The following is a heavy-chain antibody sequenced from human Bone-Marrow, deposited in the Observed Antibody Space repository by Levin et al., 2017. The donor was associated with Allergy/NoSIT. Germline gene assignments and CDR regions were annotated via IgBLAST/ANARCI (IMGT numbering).Heavy chain of an antibody. J-gene: IGHJ5*02. CDR1: GFRFSDYS. Sequence: PGGSLRLSCGASGFRFSDYSMNWVRQAPGKGLEWISFIDSGGGDVDYVDSVKGRFTVSRDNAKNALYLQMDSLRVEDTSVYYCARGVPSDLWGQGTRVTVSS. D-gene: IGHD3-10*01. CDR3: ARGVPSDL. V-gene: IGHV3-21*01. CDR2: IDSGGGDV.